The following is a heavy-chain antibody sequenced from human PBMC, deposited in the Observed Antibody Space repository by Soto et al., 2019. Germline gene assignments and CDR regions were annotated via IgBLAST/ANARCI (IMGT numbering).Heavy chain of an antibody. CDR2: IYSGGST. CDR3: AHRLTAPMGGYEVYGMDV. J-gene: IGHJ6*02. D-gene: IGHD5-12*01. CDR1: GFTVSSNY. V-gene: IGHV3-53*01. Sequence: GGSLRLSCAASGFTVSSNYMSWVRQAPGKGLEWVSVIYSGGSTYYADSVKGRFTISRDNSKNTLYLQMNSLRAEDTAVYYCAHRLTAPMGGYEVYGMDVWGQGTTVTVSS.